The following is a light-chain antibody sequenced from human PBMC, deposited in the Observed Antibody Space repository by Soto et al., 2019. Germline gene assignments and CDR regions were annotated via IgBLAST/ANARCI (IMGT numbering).Light chain of an antibody. CDR1: QSVSSSY. V-gene: IGKV3-20*01. CDR2: GAS. J-gene: IGKJ1*01. CDR3: QQYGSSPRT. Sequence: IVLTQSAGTLSLSPGERATLSCRASQSVSSSYLAWYQQKPGQAPRLLIYGASSRATGIPDRFSGSGSGTDFTLTISRLGPEDFAVYYCQQYGSSPRTFGQGTKVDIK.